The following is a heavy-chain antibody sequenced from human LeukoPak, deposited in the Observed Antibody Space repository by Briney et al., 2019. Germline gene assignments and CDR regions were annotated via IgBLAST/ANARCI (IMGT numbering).Heavy chain of an antibody. CDR3: ARDYGGSSPFDY. D-gene: IGHD4-23*01. J-gene: IGHJ4*02. V-gene: IGHV3-23*01. Sequence: PGGSLRLSCAASGFTFSNYAMNWVRQAPGKGLEWVSGISGSGDHTYYADSVKGRFTISRDTSKNTLYLQMNSLRAEDTAVYYCARDYGGSSPFDYWGQGTLVTVSS. CDR2: ISGSGDHT. CDR1: GFTFSNYA.